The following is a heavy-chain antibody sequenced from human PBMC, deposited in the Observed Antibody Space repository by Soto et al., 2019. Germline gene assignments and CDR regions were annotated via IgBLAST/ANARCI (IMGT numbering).Heavy chain of an antibody. CDR2: ISYDGSKT. Sequence: GGSLRLSCAASGFTFSTYAMHWVRQAPGKGLEWVAVISYDGSKTYYADSVKGRFTISRDNSKNTLFLQMDSLRAEDTAGYYCAKDRGSSRYLGGSFEYWGQGTLVTVSS. J-gene: IGHJ4*02. CDR1: GFTFSTYA. D-gene: IGHD3-22*01. V-gene: IGHV3-30*18. CDR3: AKDRGSSRYLGGSFEY.